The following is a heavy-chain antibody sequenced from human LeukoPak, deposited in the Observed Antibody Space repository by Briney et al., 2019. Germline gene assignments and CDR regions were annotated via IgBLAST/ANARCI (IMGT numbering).Heavy chain of an antibody. V-gene: IGHV3-21*01. CDR2: IGSSSSYI. Sequence: GGSLRRSCAASGFTFSNYRMNWVRQSPGKGLEWVSSIGSSSSYIYYADSVKGRFTISRDNAKNSLYLQMNSLRAEDTAVYYCARDMAADAFDIWGQGTMVTVSS. J-gene: IGHJ3*02. D-gene: IGHD5-24*01. CDR3: ARDMAADAFDI. CDR1: GFTFSNYR.